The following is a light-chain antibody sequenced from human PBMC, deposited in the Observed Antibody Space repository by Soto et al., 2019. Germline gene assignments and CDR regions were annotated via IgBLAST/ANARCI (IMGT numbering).Light chain of an antibody. CDR3: QQSNSIPLT. Sequence: DIQMTQSPSSLSASVGDRVTITCRASQVISRYLNWYQQKPGKAPILLISSISSLRGGVPSRFRGSGSGTDFTLTISNLQPEDCASYYCQQSNSIPLTFGGGTKVDI. CDR1: QVISRY. CDR2: SIS. V-gene: IGKV1-39*01. J-gene: IGKJ4*01.